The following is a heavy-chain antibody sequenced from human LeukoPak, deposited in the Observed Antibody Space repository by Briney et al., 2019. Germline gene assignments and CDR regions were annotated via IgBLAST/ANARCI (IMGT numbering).Heavy chain of an antibody. CDR1: GFTFSNAW. D-gene: IGHD2-15*01. CDR2: IKSKTDGGTT. CDR3: TSQWCSGGSCYSFSY. V-gene: IGHV3-15*01. J-gene: IGHJ4*02. Sequence: GGSLRLSCAASGFTFSNAWMSWVRQAPGKGLEWVGRIKSKTDGGTTDYAAPVKGRFTISRDDSKNTLYLQMNSLKTEDTAVYYCTSQWCSGGSCYSFSYWGQGTLVTVSS.